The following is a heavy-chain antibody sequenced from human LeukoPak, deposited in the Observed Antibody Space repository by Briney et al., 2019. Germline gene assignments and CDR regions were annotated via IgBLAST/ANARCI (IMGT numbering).Heavy chain of an antibody. J-gene: IGHJ4*02. Sequence: PSETLSLTCTVSGGSISSYYWSWIRQSPGKGLECIGYIHYTGSTNYNPSLKSRVTISVDTSKNQFSLKLSSVTAADTAVYYCAREVVVVPGDRYVDYWGQGTLVTVSS. CDR2: IHYTGST. D-gene: IGHD2-2*01. CDR1: GGSISSYY. CDR3: AREVVVVPGDRYVDY. V-gene: IGHV4-59*12.